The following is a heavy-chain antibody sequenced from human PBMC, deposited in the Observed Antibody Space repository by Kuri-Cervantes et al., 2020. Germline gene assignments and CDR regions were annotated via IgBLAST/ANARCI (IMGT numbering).Heavy chain of an antibody. CDR1: GFTFDEYA. Sequence: SLKISCAASGFTFDEYAMHWVRQAPGKGLEWVSGISWNSGSIGYADSVKGRFTISRDNAKNSLYLQMNSLRAEDTAVYYCAREGQPDWGQGTLVTVSS. V-gene: IGHV3-9*01. CDR3: AREGQPD. J-gene: IGHJ4*02. CDR2: ISWNSGSI.